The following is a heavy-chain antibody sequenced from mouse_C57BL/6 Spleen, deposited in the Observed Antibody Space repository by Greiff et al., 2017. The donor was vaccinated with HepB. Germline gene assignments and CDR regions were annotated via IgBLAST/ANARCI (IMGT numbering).Heavy chain of an antibody. CDR3: ARGYDGSSPYFDN. Sequence: VPLQQSGAELVTPGASVKMSCKASGSTFTTYPIEWMKKNHGKSLSWIGIFHPYNDDTKYNAKFKGKTTLTVEKSSRTVYLELSRLTSDDSAVYYCARGYDGSSPYFDNWGQGTTHTYSS. CDR1: GSTFTTYP. CDR2: FHPYNDDT. V-gene: IGHV1-47*01. D-gene: IGHD1-1*01. J-gene: IGHJ2*01.